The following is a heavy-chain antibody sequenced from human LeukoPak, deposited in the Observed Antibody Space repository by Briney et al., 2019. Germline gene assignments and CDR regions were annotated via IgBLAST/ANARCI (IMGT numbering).Heavy chain of an antibody. CDR1: GYSFTAFY. CDR2: VHPRSGET. CDR3: ARDGEYGTGSYYRGCFDY. J-gene: IGHJ4*02. D-gene: IGHD3-10*01. V-gene: IGHV1-2*02. Sequence: ASVRVSCKASGYSFTAFYIHWVRQAPGQGLEWMGWVHPRSGETNYAYKFRGRVTMTRDTSISTTYMDLGSLGSDDTAVYYCARDGEYGTGSYYRGCFDYWGQGTLVTVSS.